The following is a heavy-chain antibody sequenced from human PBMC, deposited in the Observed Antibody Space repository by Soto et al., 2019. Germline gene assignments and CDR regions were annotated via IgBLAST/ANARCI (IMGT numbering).Heavy chain of an antibody. V-gene: IGHV3-30*18. J-gene: IGHJ6*02. CDR2: ISYDGSNK. Sequence: PGGSLRLSCAASGFTFSSYGMHWVRQAPGKGLEWVAVISYDGSNKYYADSVKGRFTISRDNSKNTLYLQMNSLRAEDTAVYYCAKDSYSYGANVKTKHYYYYGMDVWGQGTTVTVSS. D-gene: IGHD5-18*01. CDR1: GFTFSSYG. CDR3: AKDSYSYGANVKTKHYYYYGMDV.